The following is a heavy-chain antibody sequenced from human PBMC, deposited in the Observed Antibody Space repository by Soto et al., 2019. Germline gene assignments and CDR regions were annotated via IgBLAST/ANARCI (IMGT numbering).Heavy chain of an antibody. Sequence: PGGSLRLSCSASGFTFSTYEMHWVRQAPGKGLQYVSGITSNGGSTNYADSVKARFTISRDNSKNTLYLQMSSLRAEDTAVYYCVKPPAYYYDASNYYSVWGQGTLVTVPS. V-gene: IGHV3-64D*06. J-gene: IGHJ4*02. CDR2: ITSNGGST. D-gene: IGHD3-22*01. CDR1: GFTFSTYE. CDR3: VKPPAYYYDASNYYSV.